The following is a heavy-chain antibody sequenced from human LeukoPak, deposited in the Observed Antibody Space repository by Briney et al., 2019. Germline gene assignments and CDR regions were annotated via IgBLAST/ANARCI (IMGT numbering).Heavy chain of an antibody. J-gene: IGHJ4*02. CDR1: GYTFTGYY. D-gene: IGHD3-3*01. CDR2: INPNSGGT. V-gene: IGHV1-2*02. CDR3: ASSNLKGFWSGYYPFDY. Sequence: GASVKVSCKASGYTFTGYYMHWVRQAPGQGLEWKGWINPNSGGTNYAQKFQGRVTMTRDTSISTAYMELSRLRSDDTAVYYCASSNLKGFWSGYYPFDYWGQGTLVTVSS.